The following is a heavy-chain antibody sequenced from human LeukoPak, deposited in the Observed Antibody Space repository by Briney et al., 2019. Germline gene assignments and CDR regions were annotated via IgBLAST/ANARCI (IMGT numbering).Heavy chain of an antibody. CDR3: ARDKGTHPYNWFDP. CDR1: GFTFSSYA. Sequence: GGSLRLSCAASGFTFSSYAMHWVRQAPGKGLEWVTTIWYDGSNRYYGDSVKGRFTISRDNSKSTVFLQMNSLRAEDTALCYCARDKGTHPYNWFDPWGQGTLVTVSP. V-gene: IGHV3-33*01. J-gene: IGHJ5*02. CDR2: IWYDGSNR.